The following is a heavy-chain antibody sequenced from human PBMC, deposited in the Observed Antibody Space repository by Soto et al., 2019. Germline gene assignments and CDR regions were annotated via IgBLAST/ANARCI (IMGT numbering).Heavy chain of an antibody. J-gene: IGHJ4*02. D-gene: IGHD6-19*01. CDR2: ISYDGSNK. V-gene: IGHV3-30*18. CDR1: GFTFSSYG. CDR3: AKGEQWLVRGGFDY. Sequence: QVQLVESGGGVVQPGRSLRLSCAASGFTFSSYGMHWVRQAPGKGLEWVAVISYDGSNKYYADSVKGRFTISRDNSKNMLYLQMNSLRVEDTAVYYCAKGEQWLVRGGFDYWGQGTLVTVSS.